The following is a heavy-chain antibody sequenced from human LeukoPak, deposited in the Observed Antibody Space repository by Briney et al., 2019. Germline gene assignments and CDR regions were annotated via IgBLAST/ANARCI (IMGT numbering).Heavy chain of an antibody. D-gene: IGHD2-21*02. CDR3: ARDSTASSPWYFDL. CDR2: MYITGNT. J-gene: IGHJ2*01. CDR1: GGSISSYY. Sequence: SETLSLTCTVSGGSISSYYWSWIRQPAGKGLEWIGRMYITGNTNYNPSLKSRVTMSLDTSKNHFSLKLSSVTAADTAVYYCARDSTASSPWYFDLWGSGTLVTVSS. V-gene: IGHV4-4*07.